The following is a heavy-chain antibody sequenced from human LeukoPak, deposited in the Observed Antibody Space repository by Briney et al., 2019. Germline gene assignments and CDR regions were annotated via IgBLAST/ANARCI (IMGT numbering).Heavy chain of an antibody. CDR1: GGSFYGYS. CDR3: ARGHPPVVAVRTNWFDP. V-gene: IGHV4-34*01. Sequence: PSETLSLTCGVYGGSFYGYSWTWIRRPPGKGLEWIGDIDDSGSTNYKPSLRSRLSISIDTSKKQFSLRLRSVTAADTAVYYCARGHPPVVAVRTNWFDPWGQGIPVTVSS. J-gene: IGHJ5*02. D-gene: IGHD2-15*01. CDR2: IDDSGST.